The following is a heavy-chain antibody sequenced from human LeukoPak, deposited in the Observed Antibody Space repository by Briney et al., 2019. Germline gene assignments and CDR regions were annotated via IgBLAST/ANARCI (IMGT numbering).Heavy chain of an antibody. V-gene: IGHV3-23*01. D-gene: IGHD3-16*01. Sequence: GGSLRLSCEASGFSFSGYSMIWVRQAPGKGLEWVSEVNRGGHNTFYTDSVKGRFTTSRDNSKNTLFLQMTSLRTEDTAIYYCAIGIDGAFNSWGQGTLVTVSS. CDR3: AIGIDGAFNS. CDR2: VNRGGHNT. CDR1: GFSFSGYS. J-gene: IGHJ4*02.